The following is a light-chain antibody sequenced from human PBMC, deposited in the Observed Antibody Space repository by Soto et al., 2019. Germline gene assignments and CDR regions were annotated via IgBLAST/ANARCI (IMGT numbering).Light chain of an antibody. V-gene: IGKV1-33*01. CDR1: QDISNY. Sequence: DIQMTQSPSSLSASVGDRVTITCQASQDISNYLNWYQQKLGKAPKLLIYDASNLETGVPSRFSGSGSGTEFTLTIADLQPDDFGTYYCQQSLTMPITFGHGTRLEIK. CDR2: DAS. CDR3: QQSLTMPIT. J-gene: IGKJ5*01.